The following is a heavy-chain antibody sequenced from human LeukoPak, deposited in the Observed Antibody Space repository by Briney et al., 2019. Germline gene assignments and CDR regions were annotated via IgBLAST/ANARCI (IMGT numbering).Heavy chain of an antibody. Sequence: SETLSLTCSVSGDSISTTGYFWVWIRQSPARDLVWTGIIFKRGHTSYNKSVKGRVTISGDTSKNALSLNLTSATASDTAVYYCAGTGIRNWFDPWGQGILVTVSS. V-gene: IGHV4-39*01. J-gene: IGHJ5*02. D-gene: IGHD1-14*01. CDR1: GDSISTTGYF. CDR2: IFKRGHT. CDR3: AGTGIRNWFDP.